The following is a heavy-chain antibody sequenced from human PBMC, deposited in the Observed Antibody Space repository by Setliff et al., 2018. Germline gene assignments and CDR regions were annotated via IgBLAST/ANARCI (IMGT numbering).Heavy chain of an antibody. J-gene: IGHJ3*01. CDR3: ARFGGSCSSSSCYASDL. Sequence: ASVKVSCKASGYTFTNFGFHWLRQAPGQGLERMAMIITSTGKTSYAQKFQGRVTVTTDTYTGTGYMELRSLRSDDTAMYFCARFGGSCSSSSCYASDLWGQGTMVTV. CDR1: GYTFTNFG. D-gene: IGHD2-2*01. CDR2: IITSTGKT. V-gene: IGHV1-18*01.